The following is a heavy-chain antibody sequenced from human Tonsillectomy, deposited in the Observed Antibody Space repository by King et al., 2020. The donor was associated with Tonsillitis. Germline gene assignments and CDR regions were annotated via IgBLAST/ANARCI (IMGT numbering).Heavy chain of an antibody. CDR3: AKVECRRISCYRLFDY. CDR1: GFNLDDYA. Sequence: VQLVESGGGLVQPGRSLRLSCAASGFNLDDYAMHWVRQAPGKGLEWVSGISWNSAGIGYADPVKGRFTISRDNAKNSLYLQMNSLRAEDTALYYCAKVECRRISCYRLFDYWGQGTLVTVSS. J-gene: IGHJ4*02. D-gene: IGHD2-21*01. CDR2: ISWNSAGI. V-gene: IGHV3-9*01.